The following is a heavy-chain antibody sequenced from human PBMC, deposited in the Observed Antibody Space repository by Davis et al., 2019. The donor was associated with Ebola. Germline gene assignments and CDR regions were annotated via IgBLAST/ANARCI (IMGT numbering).Heavy chain of an antibody. CDR3: AKGGRSPLHQIDY. D-gene: IGHD3-16*01. Sequence: PGGSLRLSCVVSGFTLSNFYMAWVRQAPGKGLEWVANIRKDGSRGNYVDSVKGRFTISRDNAQNSLYLQMNSLRDEDTAVYYCAKGGRSPLHQIDYWGQGTLVTVSS. CDR1: GFTLSNFY. V-gene: IGHV3-7*03. CDR2: IRKDGSRG. J-gene: IGHJ4*02.